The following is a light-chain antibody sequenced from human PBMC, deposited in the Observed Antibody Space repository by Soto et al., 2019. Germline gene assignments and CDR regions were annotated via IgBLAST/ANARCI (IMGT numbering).Light chain of an antibody. CDR3: QQYNNWPPRT. J-gene: IGKJ2*01. CDR1: PSISNS. CDR2: GAS. Sequence: EIVMTQSPSSLSVSPGETATLSCRASPSISNSLAWYQQKPGQAPSLLIYGASTRSTGIPARFSCSGSWTEFTLTISSLQSEDSALYYCQQYNNWPPRTFGQGTKLESK. V-gene: IGKV3-15*01.